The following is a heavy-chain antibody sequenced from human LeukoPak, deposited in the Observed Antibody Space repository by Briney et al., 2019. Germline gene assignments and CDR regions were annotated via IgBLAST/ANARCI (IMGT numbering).Heavy chain of an antibody. CDR2: IPSDGNTK. Sequence: GRSLRLSCAASGFTFGIYGMHWVRQAPGKGLECVAVIPSDGNTKYYADSVKGRFTISRDNSKSTLYLQLNSLRAEDTAVFYCARDPLVKTTLGTFDIWGQGTMVTVSS. CDR1: GFTFGIYG. J-gene: IGHJ3*02. D-gene: IGHD1-7*01. CDR3: ARDPLVKTTLGTFDI. V-gene: IGHV3-30*03.